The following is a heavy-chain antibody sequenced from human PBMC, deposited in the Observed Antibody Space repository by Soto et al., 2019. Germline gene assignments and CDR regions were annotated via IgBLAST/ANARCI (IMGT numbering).Heavy chain of an antibody. J-gene: IGHJ4*02. D-gene: IGHD2-15*01. CDR3: ASMGADCSGGSCYLSSFDY. CDR1: GFTFSSYA. CDR2: ISGSGGST. V-gene: IGHV3-23*01. Sequence: EVQLLESGGGLVQPGGSLRLSCAASGFTFSSYAMSWVRQAPGKGLEWVSAISGSGGSTYYADSVKGRFTISRDNSKNTLYLQMNSLRAEDTAVYYCASMGADCSGGSCYLSSFDYWGQGTLVTVSS.